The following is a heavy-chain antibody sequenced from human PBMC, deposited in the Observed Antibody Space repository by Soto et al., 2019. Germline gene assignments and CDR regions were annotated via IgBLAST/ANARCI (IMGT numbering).Heavy chain of an antibody. CDR3: ARNSLTGYYNYYYSMDV. D-gene: IGHD3-9*01. J-gene: IGHJ6*02. CDR1: GYIFSSYW. Sequence: PGESLKISCNSSGYIFSSYWIAWVRLMPGKGLEWMGSIYPDDSDTKYSPSFQGQVTISADKSISAAYLQWSSLKASDTAIYYCARNSLTGYYNYYYSMDVWGQGTTVTVSS. V-gene: IGHV5-51*01. CDR2: IYPDDSDT.